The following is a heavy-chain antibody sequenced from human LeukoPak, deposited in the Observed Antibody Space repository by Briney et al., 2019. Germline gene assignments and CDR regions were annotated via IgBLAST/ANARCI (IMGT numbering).Heavy chain of an antibody. CDR1: GYTFTSYD. D-gene: IGHD6-25*01. CDR3: ARGSGYGDYPGY. CDR2: MNPNSGNT. Sequence: ASVKVSCKASGYTFTSYDLNWVRQATGQGLEWMGWMNPNSGNTGYAQKFQGRVTMTRNTSISTAYMELSSLRSEDTAVYYCARGSGYGDYPGYWGQGTLVTVSS. V-gene: IGHV1-8*01. J-gene: IGHJ4*02.